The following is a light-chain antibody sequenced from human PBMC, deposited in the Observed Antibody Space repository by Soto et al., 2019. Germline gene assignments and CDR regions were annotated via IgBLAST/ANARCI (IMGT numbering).Light chain of an antibody. CDR2: AAS. V-gene: IGKV3-20*01. J-gene: IGKJ1*01. Sequence: EIVLTQSPGTLSSSPGERATLSCRASQSVSSSYLAWYRQKPGQAPRLLIYAASSRATGIPDRFSGSGSGTDFTLTISRLEPEDVAVYYCQQYGSSSWTFGKGTKVAFK. CDR1: QSVSSSY. CDR3: QQYGSSSWT.